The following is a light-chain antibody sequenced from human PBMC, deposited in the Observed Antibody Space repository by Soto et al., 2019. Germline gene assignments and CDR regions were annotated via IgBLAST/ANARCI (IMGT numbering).Light chain of an antibody. Sequence: QPASVSGSPGQSVTISCTGTSSDIGGYNYVSWYQQHPGKAPKLMIYEVSNRPSGVSNRFSGSKSGNTASLTISGLQAEDEADYYCSSYTRSSTLVVFGGGTKLTVL. V-gene: IGLV2-14*01. CDR1: SSDIGGYNY. CDR2: EVS. J-gene: IGLJ2*01. CDR3: SSYTRSSTLVV.